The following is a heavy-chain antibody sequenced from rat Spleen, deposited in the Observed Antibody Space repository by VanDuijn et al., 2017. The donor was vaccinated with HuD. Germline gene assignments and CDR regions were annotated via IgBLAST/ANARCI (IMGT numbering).Heavy chain of an antibody. Sequence: EVQLVESDGGLVQPGRSLKLSCAASGFTFSDFYMAWVRQAPTKGLEWVASITNIGGTVYYADSVKGRFTMSRDLAQNTLYLQMDSLRSEDTATYYCARHWGYWGQGVMVTVSS. CDR1: GFTFSDFY. V-gene: IGHV5-25*01. CDR3: ARHWGY. D-gene: IGHD4-6*01. J-gene: IGHJ2*01. CDR2: ITNIGGTV.